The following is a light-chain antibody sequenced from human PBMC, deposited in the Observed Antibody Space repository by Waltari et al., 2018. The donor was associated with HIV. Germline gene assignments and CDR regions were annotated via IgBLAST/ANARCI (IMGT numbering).Light chain of an antibody. Sequence: QSVLTQPPSLYGAQGQRVSISCTGSRSNIRAGYDVHWYQQLPGTAPRPLIYRNTNRPSGVPDRFSASKSGTSASLAITGLQAEDEADFYCQSFDNSLSGLVFGGGTKLTVL. J-gene: IGLJ2*01. CDR3: QSFDNSLSGLV. V-gene: IGLV1-40*01. CDR1: RSNIRAGYD. CDR2: RNT.